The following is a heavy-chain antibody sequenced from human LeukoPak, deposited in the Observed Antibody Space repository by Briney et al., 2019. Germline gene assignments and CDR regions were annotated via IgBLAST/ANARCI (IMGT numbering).Heavy chain of an antibody. CDR1: GGSISSGSYY. CDR3: ARDRAWYGESDY. V-gene: IGHV4-61*02. CDR2: IYTSGST. Sequence: SETLSLTCTVSGGSISSGSYYWSWIRQPAGKGLEWIGRIYTSGSTNYNPSLKSRVTISVDTSKNQYSLKLSSVTAADTAVYYCARDRAWYGESDYWGRGTLVTVSS. J-gene: IGHJ4*02. D-gene: IGHD4-17*01.